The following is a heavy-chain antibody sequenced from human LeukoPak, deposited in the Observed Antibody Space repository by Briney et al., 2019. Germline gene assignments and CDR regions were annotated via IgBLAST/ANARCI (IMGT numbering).Heavy chain of an antibody. CDR3: ARALFLPGYCTNGVCSPFDY. Sequence: GGSLRLSCAASGFIFSSYGMHWVRQAPGKGLEWVAFIRFDGSYKDYADSVKGGFTISRNNAMNSLYLQMNSLRAEDTAVYYCARALFLPGYCTNGVCSPFDYWGQGTLVTVSS. CDR2: IRFDGSYK. CDR1: GFIFSSYG. D-gene: IGHD2-8*01. V-gene: IGHV3-30*02. J-gene: IGHJ4*02.